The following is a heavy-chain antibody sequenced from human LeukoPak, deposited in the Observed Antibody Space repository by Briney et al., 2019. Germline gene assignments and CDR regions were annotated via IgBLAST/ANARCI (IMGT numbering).Heavy chain of an antibody. Sequence: SETLSLTCAVYGGSFSGYYWSWIRQPPGKGLEWIGEINHSGSTNYNPSLKSRVTISVDMSKNQFSLKLSSVTAADTAVYYCARLWNYDYIWGSYRFFDYWGQGTLVTVSS. J-gene: IGHJ4*02. CDR1: GGSFSGYY. V-gene: IGHV4-34*01. D-gene: IGHD3-16*02. CDR2: INHSGST. CDR3: ARLWNYDYIWGSYRFFDY.